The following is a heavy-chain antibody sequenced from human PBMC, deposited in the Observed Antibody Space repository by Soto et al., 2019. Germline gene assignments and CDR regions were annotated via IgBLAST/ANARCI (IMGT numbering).Heavy chain of an antibody. J-gene: IGHJ4*02. CDR1: GCSISSSSYY. V-gene: IGHV4-39*01. Sequence: SETLSLTCAFSGCSISSSSYYLGWIRQPPGKGLEWFGSIYYTGNTYYTPSLQSRVAISVDTSKNQFSLKLNSVTAADTAVYYCARRTVNIRTFYSGLKTHCFDYWGQGALVTVSS. CDR3: ARRTVNIRTFYSGLKTHCFDY. CDR2: IYYTGNT. D-gene: IGHD6-19*01.